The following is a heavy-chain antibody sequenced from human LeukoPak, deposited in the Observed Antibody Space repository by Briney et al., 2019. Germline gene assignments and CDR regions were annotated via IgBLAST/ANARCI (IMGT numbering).Heavy chain of an antibody. CDR2: INPNNGGT. CDR3: AGEDNSSGYRPFDI. V-gene: IGHV1-2*06. CDR1: GYTFTVYY. J-gene: IGHJ3*02. Sequence: ASVTVSFKASGYTFTVYYIHWVRQAPGQGLEWMGRINPNNGGTNYAQKFQGRVTITRDMSMSTAYMELSRLRSVDTAVYYCAGEDNSSGYRPFDIWGQGTMVTVPS. D-gene: IGHD3-22*01.